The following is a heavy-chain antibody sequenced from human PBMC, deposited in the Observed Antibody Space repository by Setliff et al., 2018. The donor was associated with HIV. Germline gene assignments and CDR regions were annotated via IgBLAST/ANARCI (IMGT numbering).Heavy chain of an antibody. V-gene: IGHV1-69*05. CDR2: IIPIFGAA. CDR3: ARAAYGYDSSGYFFDY. J-gene: IGHJ4*02. D-gene: IGHD3-22*01. CDR1: GGTFSSYV. Sequence: GASVKVSCKASGGTFSSYVISWVRQAPGQGLEWMGGIIPIFGAANYAQKFQGRVTITTDESTSTVYMELSSLRSEDTAVYYCARAAYGYDSSGYFFDYWGQGTLVTVSS.